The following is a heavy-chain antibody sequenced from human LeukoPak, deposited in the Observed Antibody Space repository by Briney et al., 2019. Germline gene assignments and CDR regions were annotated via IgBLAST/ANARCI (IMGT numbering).Heavy chain of an antibody. CDR2: TSSSSSYI. V-gene: IGHV3-21*01. Sequence: GGSLRLSCAASRFTFSSYSMNWVRQAPGKGLEWVSSTSSSSSYIYYADSVKGRFTISRDNAKNSLYLQLNSLRAEDTAVYYCARDFMIAAVFDYWGQGTLVTVSS. J-gene: IGHJ4*02. D-gene: IGHD6-13*01. CDR3: ARDFMIAAVFDY. CDR1: RFTFSSYS.